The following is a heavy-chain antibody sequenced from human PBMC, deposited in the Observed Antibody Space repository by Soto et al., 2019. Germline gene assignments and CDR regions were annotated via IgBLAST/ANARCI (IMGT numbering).Heavy chain of an antibody. CDR2: INHSGFT. CDR1: GGSFTGYY. V-gene: IGHV4-34*01. Sequence: SETLSLTCDVSGGSFTGYYWSWIRQPPGKGLEWIGEINHSGFTNYSPSLTGRVTISLDTSKSQFSLKLSSLTAADTAFYFCARGHGRFAHWGQGTLVTV. CDR3: ARGHGRFAH. J-gene: IGHJ4*02.